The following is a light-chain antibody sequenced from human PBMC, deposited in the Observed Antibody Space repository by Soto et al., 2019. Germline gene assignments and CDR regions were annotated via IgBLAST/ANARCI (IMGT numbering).Light chain of an antibody. V-gene: IGKV1-5*01. CDR1: QSISSW. CDR2: DAS. CDR3: QQYNSYSRT. Sequence: DIQMTQAPCSLPASVGDRVTITCRDRQSISSWLAWYQQKPGTAPKLLIYDASSLEGGVPSRFSGSGSGTVFTLTISSLQPDDFATYYCQQYNSYSRTFGQGTKVDIK. J-gene: IGKJ1*01.